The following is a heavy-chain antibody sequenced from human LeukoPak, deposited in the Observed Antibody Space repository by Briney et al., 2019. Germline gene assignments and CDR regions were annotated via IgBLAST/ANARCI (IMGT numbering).Heavy chain of an antibody. V-gene: IGHV1-69*13. D-gene: IGHD5-12*01. Sequence: ASVKVSCKASGGTFSSYAISWVRQAPGQGLEWMGGIIPIFGTANYAQKFQGRVTITADESTSTAYMELSSLRSEDTAVYYCARGDYSGYDFDYWGQGTLVTVSS. CDR3: ARGDYSGYDFDY. CDR2: IIPIFGTA. J-gene: IGHJ4*02. CDR1: GGTFSSYA.